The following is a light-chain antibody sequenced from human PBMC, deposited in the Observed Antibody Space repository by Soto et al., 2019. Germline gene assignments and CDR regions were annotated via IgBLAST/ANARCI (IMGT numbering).Light chain of an antibody. Sequence: QSALTHPASVSGSPGQSITISCTGTSSDVGGYNYVSWYQQHPGKAPKLMIYDVSNRPSGVSNRFSGSKSGNTASLTISGLQAEDEADYYCSSYTSISTLLVVFGTGTKLNVL. CDR2: DVS. CDR3: SSYTSISTLLVV. V-gene: IGLV2-14*01. J-gene: IGLJ1*01. CDR1: SSDVGGYNY.